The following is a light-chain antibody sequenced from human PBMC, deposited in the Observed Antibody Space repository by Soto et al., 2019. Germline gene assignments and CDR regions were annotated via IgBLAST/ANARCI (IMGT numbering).Light chain of an antibody. V-gene: IGLV2-14*01. J-gene: IGLJ1*01. CDR1: SSDVGTYNS. Sequence: QSVLTQPASVSGSPGQSITISCTGTSSDVGTYNSVSWYQQHPGRAPTLLIFEVGHRPSEVSNRFSASKSGNTASLTISGLQAEDEADYYCSSYTSTTTLHVFGSGTKVTVL. CDR2: EVG. CDR3: SSYTSTTTLHV.